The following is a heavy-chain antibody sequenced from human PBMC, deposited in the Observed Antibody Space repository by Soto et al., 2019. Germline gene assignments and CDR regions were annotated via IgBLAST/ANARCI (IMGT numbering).Heavy chain of an antibody. J-gene: IGHJ3*02. CDR3: ARDTGWGDNAAFDI. CDR2: ISAYNGNT. CDR1: GYTFTSYG. Sequence: AASVKVSCKASGYTFTSYGISWVRQAPGQGLEWMGWISAYNGNTNYAQKLQGRVTMTTDTSTSTAYMELRSLRSDDTAVYYCARDTGWGDNAAFDIWGQGTMVTVSS. V-gene: IGHV1-18*01. D-gene: IGHD2-21*02.